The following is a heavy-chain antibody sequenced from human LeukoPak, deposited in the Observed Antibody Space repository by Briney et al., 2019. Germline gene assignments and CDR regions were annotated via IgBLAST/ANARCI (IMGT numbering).Heavy chain of an antibody. Sequence: PGGPLRLSCAASGFSFSNFAIHWVRQAPGKGLEWLAVISHDGGTKHYADSVKGRFTISRDNSNNSLSLQMNSLSAEDTAVYYCARARGRWHLLPLDFWGQGTLVTVSS. CDR3: ARARGRWHLLPLDF. J-gene: IGHJ4*02. V-gene: IGHV3-30*04. CDR1: GFSFSNFA. D-gene: IGHD1-26*01. CDR2: ISHDGGTK.